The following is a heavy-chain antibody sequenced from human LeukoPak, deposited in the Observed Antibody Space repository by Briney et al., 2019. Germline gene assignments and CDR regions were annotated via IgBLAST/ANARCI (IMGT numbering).Heavy chain of an antibody. J-gene: IGHJ4*02. CDR3: AGDPGQRAPTFSDY. V-gene: IGHV1-2*02. CDR2: MSPNSGDT. Sequence: ASVKVSCKASGYTFTGYYVNWVRQAPGQGLEWMGWMSPNSGDTNYAPKFQGRVTMTRDTSISTAYMELTSLRSDDTAVYYCAGDPGQRAPTFSDYWGQGTLVTVSS. CDR1: GYTFTGYY.